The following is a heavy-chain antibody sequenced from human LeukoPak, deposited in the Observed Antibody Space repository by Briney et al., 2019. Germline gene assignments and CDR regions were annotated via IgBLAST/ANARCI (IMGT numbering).Heavy chain of an antibody. J-gene: IGHJ6*03. CDR2: IYTSGST. Sequence: SETLSLTCTVSGGSISSYYWSWIRQPPGKGLEWIGYIYTSGSTNYNPSLKSRVTISVDTSKNQFSLKLSSVTAADTAVYYCARDSRYYDFWSGYYSDYYYYMDVWGKGTTVTVSS. D-gene: IGHD3-3*01. CDR3: ARDSRYYDFWSGYYSDYYYYMDV. V-gene: IGHV4-4*09. CDR1: GGSISSYY.